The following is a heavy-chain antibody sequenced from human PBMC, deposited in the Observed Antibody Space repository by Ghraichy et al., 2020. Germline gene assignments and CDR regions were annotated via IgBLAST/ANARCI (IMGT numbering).Heavy chain of an antibody. CDR3: EREDFRYSSGWTGWFDP. J-gene: IGHJ5*02. Sequence: GGSLRLSCAASVFTFSSYWMLWVRQAPGKVLVWVSRINSDGSSTSYADSVKGRFTISRDNAKNTLYLQMNSLRAEDTAVYYCEREDFRYSSGWTGWFDPWGQGTLVTVSS. D-gene: IGHD6-19*01. V-gene: IGHV3-74*01. CDR2: INSDGSST. CDR1: VFTFSSYW.